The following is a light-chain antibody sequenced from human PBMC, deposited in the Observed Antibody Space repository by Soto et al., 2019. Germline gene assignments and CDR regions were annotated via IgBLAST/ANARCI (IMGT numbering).Light chain of an antibody. Sequence: IVLTQSPGTLSLSPGERATLSCRASQSVRSNFLAWYQQKPGQAPRLLIYGASNRATGIPARFSGSGSGTDFTLTISGLEPADLGVYYCQQRHNWPITFRQATKV. J-gene: IGKJ1*01. V-gene: IGKV3-11*01. CDR3: QQRHNWPIT. CDR1: QSVRSNF. CDR2: GAS.